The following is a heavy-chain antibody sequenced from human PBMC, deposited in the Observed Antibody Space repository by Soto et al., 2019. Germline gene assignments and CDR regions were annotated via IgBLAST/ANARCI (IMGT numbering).Heavy chain of an antibody. Sequence: QVQLVQSGAEVKKPGASVKVSCKASGYTFTNYGISWVRQAPGQGLEWMGWINTYNGNTNHAQKLQGRVTMTTDTSTSTADRELRSLRSDDTAVYYCARGVGSGTYYNQYNWFDPWGQGTLVTVSS. D-gene: IGHD3-10*01. CDR1: GYTFTNYG. CDR3: ARGVGSGTYYNQYNWFDP. J-gene: IGHJ5*02. V-gene: IGHV1-18*01. CDR2: INTYNGNT.